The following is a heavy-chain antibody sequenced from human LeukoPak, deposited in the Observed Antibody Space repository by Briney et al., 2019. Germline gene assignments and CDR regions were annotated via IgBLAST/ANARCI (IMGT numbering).Heavy chain of an antibody. CDR3: ARHFDNGDYKKTFDI. J-gene: IGHJ3*02. Sequence: PSETLSLTCSVFGGSISSTTYYWVWIRQPPGKGLECIASIHYTGRAYYNPSLKSRATISADTSKNHFSLKLSSVTPADTAVYYCARHFDNGDYKKTFDIWGQGTMVTVSS. CDR2: IHYTGRA. CDR1: GGSISSTTYY. V-gene: IGHV4-39*01. D-gene: IGHD4-17*01.